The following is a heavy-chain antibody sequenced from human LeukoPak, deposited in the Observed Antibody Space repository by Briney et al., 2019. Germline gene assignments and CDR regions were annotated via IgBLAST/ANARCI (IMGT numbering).Heavy chain of an antibody. CDR3: ARPRSRYFDWFIFDY. D-gene: IGHD3-9*01. V-gene: IGHV4-39*01. Sequence: PSETLSLTCTVSGGSISSSSYYWGWIRQPPGKGLEWIGSIYYSGSTYYNPSLKSRVTISVDTSKNQFSLKLSSVTAADTAVYYCARPRSRYFDWFIFDYWGQGTLVTVSS. CDR2: IYYSGST. J-gene: IGHJ4*02. CDR1: GGSISSSSYY.